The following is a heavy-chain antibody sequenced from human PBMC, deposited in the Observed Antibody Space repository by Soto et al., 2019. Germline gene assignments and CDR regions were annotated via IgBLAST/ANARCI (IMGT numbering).Heavy chain of an antibody. Sequence: SETLSLTCTVSGGSISSSSYYWGWIRQPPGKGLEWIGSIYYSGSTYYNPSLKSRVTISVDTSKNQFSLKLSSVTAADTAVYYCARLYSSSWYSHYYYYYGMDVWGQGTTVTV. D-gene: IGHD6-13*01. CDR2: IYYSGST. V-gene: IGHV4-39*01. CDR3: ARLYSSSWYSHYYYYYGMDV. J-gene: IGHJ6*02. CDR1: GGSISSSSYY.